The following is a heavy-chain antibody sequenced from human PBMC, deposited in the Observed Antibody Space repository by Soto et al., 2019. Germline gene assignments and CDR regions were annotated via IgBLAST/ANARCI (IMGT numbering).Heavy chain of an antibody. CDR1: GFTFSSYA. V-gene: IGHV3-23*01. CDR2: ISGSGGST. Sequence: GGSLRLSCAASGFTFSSYAMSWVRQAPGKGLEWVSAISGSGGSTYYADSVKGRFTISRDNSKNTLYLQMNSLRAEDTAVYYCAKEAGLGTRPKPPYYYGMDVWGQGTTVTVSS. D-gene: IGHD7-27*01. J-gene: IGHJ6*02. CDR3: AKEAGLGTRPKPPYYYGMDV.